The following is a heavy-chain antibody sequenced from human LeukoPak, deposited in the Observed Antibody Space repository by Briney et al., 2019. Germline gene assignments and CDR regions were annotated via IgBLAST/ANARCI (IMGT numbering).Heavy chain of an antibody. V-gene: IGHV3-23*01. Sequence: GGSLRLSCAASGFTFSSYAMGWVRQAPGKGLEWVSVISSNGGSTYYADSVKGRFTISRDNSRNTLYLQMNSLRVEDTAVYYCAKDASWYGRNYFDYWGQGILVTVSS. CDR2: ISSNGGST. CDR1: GFTFSSYA. D-gene: IGHD6-13*01. CDR3: AKDASWYGRNYFDY. J-gene: IGHJ4*02.